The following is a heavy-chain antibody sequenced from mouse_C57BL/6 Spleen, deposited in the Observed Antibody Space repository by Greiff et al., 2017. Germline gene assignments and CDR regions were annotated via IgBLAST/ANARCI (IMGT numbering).Heavy chain of an antibody. CDR2: ISDGGSYT. J-gene: IGHJ1*03. D-gene: IGHD1-1*01. V-gene: IGHV5-4*01. Sequence: LEWVATISDGGSYTYYPDNVKGRFTISRDNAKNNLYLQMSHLKSEDTAMYYCARDNYYGSRDWYFDVWGTGTTVTVSS. CDR3: ARDNYYGSRDWYFDV.